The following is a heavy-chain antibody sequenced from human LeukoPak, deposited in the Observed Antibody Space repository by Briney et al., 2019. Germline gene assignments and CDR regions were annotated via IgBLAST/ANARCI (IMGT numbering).Heavy chain of an antibody. V-gene: IGHV3-21*01. D-gene: IGHD2-2*01. Sequence: PGGSLRLSCAASGFTFSSYSMNWVRQAPGKGLEWVSSISSSSSYIYYADSVKGRFTISRDNAKNSLYLQMNSLRAEDTAVYYCARVQYQLGYIWFDPWGQGTLVTVSS. CDR1: GFTFSSYS. J-gene: IGHJ5*02. CDR2: ISSSSSYI. CDR3: ARVQYQLGYIWFDP.